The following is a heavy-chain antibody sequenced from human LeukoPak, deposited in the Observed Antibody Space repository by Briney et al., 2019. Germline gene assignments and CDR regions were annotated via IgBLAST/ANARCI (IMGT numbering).Heavy chain of an antibody. Sequence: ASVKVSCKASGYTFTSYGISWVRQAPGQGLEWMGWISAYNGNTNYAQKLQGRVTMTTDTSTSTAYMELRSLRSDDTAVCYCARVGDIYDSSGYYFDYWGQGTLVTVSS. D-gene: IGHD3-22*01. CDR2: ISAYNGNT. CDR1: GYTFTSYG. CDR3: ARVGDIYDSSGYYFDY. J-gene: IGHJ4*02. V-gene: IGHV1-18*01.